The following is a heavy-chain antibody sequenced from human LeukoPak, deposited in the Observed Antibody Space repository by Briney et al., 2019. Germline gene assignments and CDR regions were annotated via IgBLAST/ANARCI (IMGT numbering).Heavy chain of an antibody. CDR3: AREGRRASSWPDFY. D-gene: IGHD6-13*01. CDR1: GFTVSSNY. CDR2: IYSGGST. J-gene: IGHJ4*02. Sequence: GGSLRLSCAASGFTVSSNYMSWVRQAPGKGLEWVSVIYSGGSTYYADSVKGRFTISRDNSKNTLYLQMNSLRAEDTAVYYCAREGRRASSWPDFYWGQGTLVTVSS. V-gene: IGHV3-66*01.